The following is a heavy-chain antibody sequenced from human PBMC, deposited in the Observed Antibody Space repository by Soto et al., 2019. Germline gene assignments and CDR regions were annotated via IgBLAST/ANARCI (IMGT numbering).Heavy chain of an antibody. V-gene: IGHV2-5*01. D-gene: IGHD1-26*01. CDR1: GFSLSTSGVG. CDR3: AYHRWGALIY. CDR2: IHWNDDK. J-gene: IGHJ4*02. Sequence: SGPTLVNPRRPLTLTCTFSGFSLSTSGVGVGWIRQPPGKALEWLARIHWNDDKYYRPSLESRLTISKATAKNQVVLTMTNMDPVNTATYYCAYHRWGALIYWGQGTLVTVSS.